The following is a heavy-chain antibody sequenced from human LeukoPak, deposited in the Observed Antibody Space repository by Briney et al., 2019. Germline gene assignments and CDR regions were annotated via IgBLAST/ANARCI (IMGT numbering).Heavy chain of an antibody. CDR2: ISAYNGNT. D-gene: IGHD4-17*01. CDR3: ARDDYGDYYIIDY. V-gene: IGHV1-18*04. CDR1: GYTFSGYY. J-gene: IGHJ4*02. Sequence: ASVKVSCKASGYTFSGYYIHWVRQAPGQGLEWMGWISAYNGNTNYAQKLQGRVTMTTDTSTSTAYMELRSLRSDDTAVYYCARDDYGDYYIIDYWGQGTLVAVSS.